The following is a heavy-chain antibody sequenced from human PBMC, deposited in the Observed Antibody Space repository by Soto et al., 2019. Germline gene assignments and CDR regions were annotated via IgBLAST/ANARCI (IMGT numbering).Heavy chain of an antibody. V-gene: IGHV3-30-3*01. CDR2: ISYDGSNK. Sequence: GGSLRLSCAASGFTFSSYAMHWVRQAPGKGLEWVAVISYDGSNKYYADSVKGRFTISRDNSKNTLYLQMNSLRAEDTAVYYCVGDQDVHAPMVHGNYWGRGTRVTVSS. CDR3: VGDQDVHAPMVHGNY. CDR1: GFTFSSYA. D-gene: IGHD2-8*01. J-gene: IGHJ4*02.